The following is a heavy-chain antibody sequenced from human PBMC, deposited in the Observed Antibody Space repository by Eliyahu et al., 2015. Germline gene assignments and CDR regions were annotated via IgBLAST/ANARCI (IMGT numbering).Heavy chain of an antibody. J-gene: IGHJ2*01. CDR1: GFTFXGHW. V-gene: IGHV3-74*01. CDR2: INNDGSKT. CDR3: ARAATYCGGDPLCWFDL. D-gene: IGHD2-21*02. Sequence: EVQLEESGGGLVPPGGSLRLSCAAXGFTFXGHWIHWVPQDSEKGLIWVSRINNDGSKTNYADSVKGRFTTSRDNAKNTVYLQMNSLRVEDTAVYYCARAATYCGGDPLCWFDLWGRGTLVTVSS.